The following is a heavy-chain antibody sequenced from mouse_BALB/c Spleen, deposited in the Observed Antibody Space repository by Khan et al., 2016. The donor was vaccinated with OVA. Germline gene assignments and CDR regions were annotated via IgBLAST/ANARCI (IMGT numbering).Heavy chain of an antibody. D-gene: IGHD2-2*01. Sequence: VKLMESGPELVKPGASVRISCKASDYTFTSYYIHWVKQRPGQGLEWIGWIYPGNINNNYTERFKGKATLTADKSSRTAYMHLSSMTAEASAVYFCARGGYGAFAYCGQGTLVTVSA. CDR1: DYTFTSYY. CDR2: IYPGNINN. J-gene: IGHJ3*01. V-gene: IGHV1S56*01. CDR3: ARGGYGAFAY.